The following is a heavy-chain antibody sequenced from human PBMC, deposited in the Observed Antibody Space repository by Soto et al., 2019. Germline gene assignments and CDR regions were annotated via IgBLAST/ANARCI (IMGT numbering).Heavy chain of an antibody. D-gene: IGHD6-19*01. V-gene: IGHV1-3*01. Sequence: QVQLVQSGSEVKKPGASVRVTCKASGYTFTYNAIHWVRQAPGQRLEWMGWINAGNGDTKYSQKFQGRVTITTDTSASTAYMELSSLRSEDMAVYFCARLPRIGVAVYDLWGQGTLVTVSS. CDR3: ARLPRIGVAVYDL. CDR2: INAGNGDT. J-gene: IGHJ4*02. CDR1: GYTFTYNA.